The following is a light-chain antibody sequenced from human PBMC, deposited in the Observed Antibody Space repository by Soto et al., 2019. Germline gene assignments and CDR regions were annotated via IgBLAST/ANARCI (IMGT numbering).Light chain of an antibody. V-gene: IGKV1-39*01. Sequence: IQMTQSPPSLSASVGDRFTITVRASQRITNSLNWYQQKPGNAPKLLIFSASKLQGGVPSRFSGSGSGTDFTLTISRLQPEDFATYYCQQSSSSPITFGQGTRLEI. CDR3: QQSSSSPIT. CDR2: SAS. CDR1: QRITNS. J-gene: IGKJ5*01.